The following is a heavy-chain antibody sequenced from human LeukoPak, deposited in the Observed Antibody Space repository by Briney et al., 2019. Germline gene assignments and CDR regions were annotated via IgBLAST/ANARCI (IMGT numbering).Heavy chain of an antibody. CDR2: VYYSGVT. Sequence: PSETLSLTCTVYGGSISSSSHYWGWHRQAPGKGVDWIGSVYYSGVTYYNTSLKSRVSISLDPSTNQFSLRLNSVPAADTAVYYCARLFNYNWVDPWGQGTLVTVSS. CDR1: GGSISSSSHY. CDR3: ARLFNYNWVDP. J-gene: IGHJ5*02. D-gene: IGHD1-20*01. V-gene: IGHV4-39*07.